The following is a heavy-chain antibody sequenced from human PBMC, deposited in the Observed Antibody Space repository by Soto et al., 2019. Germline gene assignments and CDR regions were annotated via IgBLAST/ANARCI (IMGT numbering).Heavy chain of an antibody. Sequence: ASVKVSCKASGYTFIDYYIQWVRQAPGQGLEWLGIIRPSGGGTEYAQSFQGRVTMTRDTSTSTVYMELTSLTSEDSAVYFCATEPKEGFYFDYWGQGTPVTVSS. V-gene: IGHV1-46*01. CDR1: GYTFIDYY. CDR2: IRPSGGGT. CDR3: ATEPKEGFYFDY. J-gene: IGHJ4*02.